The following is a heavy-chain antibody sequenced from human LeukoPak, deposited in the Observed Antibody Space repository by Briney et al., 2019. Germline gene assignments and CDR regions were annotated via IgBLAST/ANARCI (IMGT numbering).Heavy chain of an antibody. CDR2: INHSGST. CDR1: GGSISSYY. CDR3: ARRNYGSGSTHY. D-gene: IGHD3-10*01. Sequence: SETLSLTCTVSGGSISSYYWSWIRQPPGKGLEWIGEINHSGSTNYNPSLKSRVTISVDTSKNQFSLKLSSVTAADTAVYHCARRNYGSGSTHYWGQGTLVTVSS. V-gene: IGHV4-34*01. J-gene: IGHJ4*02.